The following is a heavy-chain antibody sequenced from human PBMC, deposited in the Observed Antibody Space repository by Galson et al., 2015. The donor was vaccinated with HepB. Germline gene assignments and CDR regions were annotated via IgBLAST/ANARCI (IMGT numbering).Heavy chain of an antibody. V-gene: IGHV3-48*02. CDR1: GFTFSSYS. J-gene: IGHJ6*02. Sequence: SLRLSCAASGFTFSSYSMNWVRQAPGKGLEWVSYISSSSSTIYYADSVKGRFTISRDNAKNSLYLQMNSLRDEDTAVYYCARARAGGYSYYYGTDAWDQGTTLPVSS. D-gene: IGHD6-25*01. CDR2: ISSSSSTI. CDR3: ARARAGGYSYYYGTDA.